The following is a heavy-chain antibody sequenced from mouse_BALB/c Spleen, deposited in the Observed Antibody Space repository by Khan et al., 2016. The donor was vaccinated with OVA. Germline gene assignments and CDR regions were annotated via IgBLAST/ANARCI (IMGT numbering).Heavy chain of an antibody. CDR3: SREITTVLDY. J-gene: IGHJ2*01. CDR2: INTYTGEP. D-gene: IGHD1-1*01. CDR1: GYTFTNYG. V-gene: IGHV9-3-1*01. Sequence: QIQLVQSGPELKKPGETVKISCKTSGYTFTNYGMNWVKQAPGKGLKWMGWINTYTGEPTYADDFKGRFAFSLETSASTAYLQINNLKNEDTATYFGSREITTVLDYWGQGTTLTVSS.